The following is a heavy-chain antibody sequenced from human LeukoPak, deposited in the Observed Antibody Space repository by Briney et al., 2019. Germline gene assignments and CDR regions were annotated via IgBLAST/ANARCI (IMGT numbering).Heavy chain of an antibody. J-gene: IGHJ5*02. CDR3: ARVVDVVVVPAAIEGFDP. CDR1: GYTFTSYD. CDR2: MNPNSGNT. D-gene: IGHD2-2*02. Sequence: GASVKVSCEASGYTFTSYDINWVRQATGQGLEWMGWMNPNSGNTGYAQKFQGRVTMTRNTSISTAYMELSSLRSEDTAVYYCARVVDVVVVPAAIEGFDPWGQGTLVTVSS. V-gene: IGHV1-8*01.